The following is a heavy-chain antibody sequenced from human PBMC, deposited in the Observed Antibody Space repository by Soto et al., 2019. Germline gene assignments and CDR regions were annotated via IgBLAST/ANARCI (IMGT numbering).Heavy chain of an antibody. V-gene: IGHV3-23*01. CDR1: GFTFSSYA. CDR3: AKDLDELYYYDSSGFDY. Sequence: GGSLRLSCAASGFTFSSYAMSWVRQAPGKGLEWVSAISGSGGSTYYADSVKGRFTISRDNSKNTLYLQMNSLRAEDTAVYYCAKDLDELYYYDSSGFDYWGQGTLVTVSS. D-gene: IGHD3-22*01. CDR2: ISGSGGST. J-gene: IGHJ4*02.